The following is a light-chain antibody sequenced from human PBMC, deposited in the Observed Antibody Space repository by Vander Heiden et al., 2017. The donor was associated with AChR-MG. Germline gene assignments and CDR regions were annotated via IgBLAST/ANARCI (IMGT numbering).Light chain of an antibody. J-gene: IGLJ3*02. Sequence: QSVLTQPPSASGTPGHRVTISCSGRRSHIGSNTANWYQQCPGTPPKLLIYGNNQRPSGVPDRFSGSKSGTSASLAISGLQSEDEADYYCAAWDDSLNGRVFGGGTKLTVL. CDR1: RSHIGSNT. CDR2: GNN. V-gene: IGLV1-44*01. CDR3: AAWDDSLNGRV.